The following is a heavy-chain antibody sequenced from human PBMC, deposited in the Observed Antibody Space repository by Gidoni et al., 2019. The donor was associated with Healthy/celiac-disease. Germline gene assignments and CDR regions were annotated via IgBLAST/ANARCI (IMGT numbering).Heavy chain of an antibody. Sequence: QLQLQESGPGLVTPSETLSLTCTVSGGSISSSSYYWGWIRQPPGKGLEWIGSIYYSGSTYYNPALKSRGTISVDTSKNQVSLKLSSVTAADTAVYYCARLNNWFDPWGQGTLVTVSS. V-gene: IGHV4-39*07. J-gene: IGHJ5*02. CDR2: IYYSGST. CDR3: ARLNNWFDP. CDR1: GGSISSSSYY.